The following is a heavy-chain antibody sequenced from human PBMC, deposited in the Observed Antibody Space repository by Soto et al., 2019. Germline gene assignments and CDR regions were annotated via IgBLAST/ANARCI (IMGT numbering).Heavy chain of an antibody. CDR3: ARGDFLEAVHGMDF. D-gene: IGHD2-15*01. J-gene: IGHJ6*02. Sequence: QVQLQESGPGLVNPSQTLSLTCTVSGGSISSGDYYWSWIRPPPGKGLEWIGYIYYSGSTYYNPSPENRVTISAETSTNQSSLQLSSVTAADKAVDYCARGDFLEAVHGMDFWGQGTTVTVSS. CDR2: IYYSGST. CDR1: GGSISSGDYY. V-gene: IGHV4-30-4*01.